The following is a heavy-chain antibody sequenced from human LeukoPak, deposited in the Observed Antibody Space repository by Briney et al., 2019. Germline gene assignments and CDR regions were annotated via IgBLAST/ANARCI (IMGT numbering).Heavy chain of an antibody. D-gene: IGHD3-22*01. J-gene: IGHJ4*02. CDR3: ARVVYDSSTYPKSYFDF. CDR2: IYYRGIT. Sequence: PSETLSLTCTVSGGSISSSSYYWGWIRQPPGKGLEWIGSIYYRGITYHNPSLKSRVTISVDTSKNQFSLKLSSVTAADTAVYYCARVVYDSSTYPKSYFDFWGQGTLVTVSS. V-gene: IGHV4-39*07. CDR1: GGSISSSSYY.